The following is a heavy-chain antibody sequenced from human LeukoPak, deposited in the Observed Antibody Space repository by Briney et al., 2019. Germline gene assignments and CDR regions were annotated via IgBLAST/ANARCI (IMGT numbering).Heavy chain of an antibody. J-gene: IGHJ4*02. Sequence: ASVKISCKTSGYTFTGNFMHWVRQAPGQGPEWMGWINPNNGDTNYAQKFQGRVPMTRVTSITTAYMELSSLRSDDTAVYYCARTRGTHISMAYLDSWGQGTLVTVSS. CDR2: INPNNGDT. CDR1: GYTFTGNF. V-gene: IGHV1-2*02. D-gene: IGHD2/OR15-2a*01. CDR3: ARTRGTHISMAYLDS.